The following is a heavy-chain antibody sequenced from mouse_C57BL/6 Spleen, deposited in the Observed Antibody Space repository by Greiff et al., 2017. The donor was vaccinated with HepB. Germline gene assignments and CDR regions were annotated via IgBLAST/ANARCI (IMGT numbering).Heavy chain of an antibody. CDR3: AKKSNYWYFDV. J-gene: IGHJ1*03. V-gene: IGHV2-5*01. Sequence: QVHVKQSGPGLVQPSQSLSITCTVFGFSLTSYGVHWVRQSPGKGLEWLGVIWRGGSTDYNAAFMSRLSITKDNSKSQVFFKMNSLQADDTAIYYCAKKSNYWYFDVWGTGTTVTVSS. CDR2: IWRGGST. CDR1: GFSLTSYG. D-gene: IGHD2-5*01.